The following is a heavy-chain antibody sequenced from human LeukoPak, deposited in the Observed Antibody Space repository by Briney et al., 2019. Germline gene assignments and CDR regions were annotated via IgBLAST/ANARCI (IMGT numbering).Heavy chain of an antibody. J-gene: IGHJ3*02. CDR1: GGSISSSSYY. Sequence: SETLSLTCTVSGGSISSSSYYWGWIRQPPGKGLEWIGSIYYGGSTYYNPSLKSRVTISVDTSKNQFSLKLSSVTAADTAVYYCARLHSGYSYAFDIWGQGTMVTVSS. CDR3: ARLHSGYSYAFDI. CDR2: IYYGGST. D-gene: IGHD5-18*01. V-gene: IGHV4-39*01.